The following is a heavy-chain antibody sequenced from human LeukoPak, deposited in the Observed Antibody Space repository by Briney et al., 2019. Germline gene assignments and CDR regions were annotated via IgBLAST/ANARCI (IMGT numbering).Heavy chain of an antibody. CDR3: ARRRGIVATPNWFDP. CDR1: GYTFTSYD. Sequence: ASVKVSCKASGYTFTSYDINWVRQATGQGLGWMGWMNPNSGNTGYAQKFQGRVTMTRNTSISTAYMELSSLRSEDTAVYYCARRRGIVATPNWFDPWGQGTLVTVSS. V-gene: IGHV1-8*01. J-gene: IGHJ5*02. CDR2: MNPNSGNT. D-gene: IGHD5-12*01.